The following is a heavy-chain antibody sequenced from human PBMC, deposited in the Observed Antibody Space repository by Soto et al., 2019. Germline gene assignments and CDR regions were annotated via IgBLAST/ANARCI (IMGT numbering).Heavy chain of an antibody. CDR1: GFTFSDHY. CDR3: ARDLDCGGDCYSY. V-gene: IGHV3-72*01. CDR2: IRNKANSYTT. J-gene: IGHJ4*02. D-gene: IGHD2-21*02. Sequence: PGGSLRLSCAAFGFTFSDHYMDWVRQAPGKGLEWVGRIRNKANSYTTEYAASVKGRFTISRDDSKNSLFLQMNSLKTEDTAVYYCARDLDCGGDCYSYWGQGTLVTVSS.